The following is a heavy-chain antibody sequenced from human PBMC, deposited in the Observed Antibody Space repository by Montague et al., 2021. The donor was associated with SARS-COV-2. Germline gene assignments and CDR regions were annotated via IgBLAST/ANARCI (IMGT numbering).Heavy chain of an antibody. CDR1: GGSFSDYK. Sequence: SETLSLTCAVYGGSFSDYKWTWIGQSPGRGRVERVQISHSGSANYNPSLKSRDTISVDPAKNQFSLKLTSLDVADTAVYYCTRGALGYWGQGTLVTVSS. CDR3: TRGALGY. J-gene: IGHJ4*02. CDR2: ISHSGSA. V-gene: IGHV4-34*01.